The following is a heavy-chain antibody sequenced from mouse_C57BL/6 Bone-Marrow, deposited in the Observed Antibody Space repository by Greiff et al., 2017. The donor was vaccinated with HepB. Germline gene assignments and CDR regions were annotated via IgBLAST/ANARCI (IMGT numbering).Heavy chain of an antibody. J-gene: IGHJ3*01. CDR3: ARSLLYDGYYVPFAY. CDR2: IYPGSGNT. V-gene: IGHV1-76*01. CDR1: GYTFTDYY. D-gene: IGHD2-3*01. Sequence: VQLQQSGAELVRPGASVKLSCKASGYTFTDYYINWVKQRPGQGLEWIARIYPGSGNTYYNEKFKGKATLTAEKSSSTAYMQLSSLTSEDSAVYFCARSLLYDGYYVPFAYWGQGTLVTVSA.